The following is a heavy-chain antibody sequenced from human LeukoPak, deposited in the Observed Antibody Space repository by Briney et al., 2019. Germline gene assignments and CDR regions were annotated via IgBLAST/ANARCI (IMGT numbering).Heavy chain of an antibody. D-gene: IGHD3-9*01. J-gene: IGHJ4*02. CDR3: ARDRGVGVLRYFDWPSGY. Sequence: ASVTVSCKASVYTFTGYYMHWVRQAPGQGLEWMGWINPNSGGTNYAQKFQGRVTITRDTSISTAYMELSRLRSDDTAVYYCARDRGVGVLRYFDWPSGYWGQGTLVTVSS. CDR2: INPNSGGT. CDR1: VYTFTGYY. V-gene: IGHV1-2*02.